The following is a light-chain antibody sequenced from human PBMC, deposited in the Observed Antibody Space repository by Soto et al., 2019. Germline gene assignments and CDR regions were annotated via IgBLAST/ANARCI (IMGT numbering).Light chain of an antibody. V-gene: IGLV6-57*02. CDR3: QSYDINNLVV. J-gene: IGLJ2*01. CDR1: SGSIASNS. CDR2: EDD. Sequence: NFMLTQPHSVSESPGKTISISCTGSSGSIASNSVQWYQQRPGSAPTTVIYEDDQRPSGVPDRFSGSIDSSSNSASLTISGLKTEDEADYYCQSYDINNLVVFGGGTKLTVL.